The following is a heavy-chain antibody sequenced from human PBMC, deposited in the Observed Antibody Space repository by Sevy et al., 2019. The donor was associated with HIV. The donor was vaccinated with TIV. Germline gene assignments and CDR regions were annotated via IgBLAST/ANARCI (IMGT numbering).Heavy chain of an antibody. CDR3: AKSLNTRGVNYYGMDV. V-gene: IGHV3-23*01. CDR2: ISGSGGST. J-gene: IGHJ6*02. Sequence: GGSLRLSCAASGFTFSSYAMSWVRQAPGKGLEWVSAISGSGGSTYYADSVKGRFTISRDNSKNTLYLQMNSLRAEDTAVYYSAKSLNTRGVNYYGMDVWGQGTKVTVS. D-gene: IGHD3-10*01. CDR1: GFTFSSYA.